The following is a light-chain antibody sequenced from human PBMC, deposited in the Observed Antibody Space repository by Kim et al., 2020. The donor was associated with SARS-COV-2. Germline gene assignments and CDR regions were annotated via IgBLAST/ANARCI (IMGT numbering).Light chain of an antibody. Sequence: GKTVTISCTRGGGSVDDNYGQWYQQRPGGVPTTVMYEDDERPSGVSDRFSGSIDNSANSASLTISGLKTEDEADYYCQSDNRSSVVFGGGTQLTVL. J-gene: IGLJ2*01. CDR1: GGSVDDNY. V-gene: IGLV6-57*03. CDR3: QSDNRSSVV. CDR2: EDD.